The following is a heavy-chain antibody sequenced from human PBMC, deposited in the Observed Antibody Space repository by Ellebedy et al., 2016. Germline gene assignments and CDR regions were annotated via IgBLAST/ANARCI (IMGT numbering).Heavy chain of an antibody. CDR3: AKVRSPDYSNNYDQDV. J-gene: IGHJ6*02. Sequence: GESLKISXAASGFTFSRFDIHWVRQAQGKGLEWVAAISNDGNDENYGASVKGRFSISRDNSKNRVYLQMNSLRVEDTAVYSCAKVRSPDYSNNYDQDVWGQGTTVTVSS. CDR1: GFTFSRFD. CDR2: ISNDGNDE. V-gene: IGHV3-30*18. D-gene: IGHD1/OR15-1a*01.